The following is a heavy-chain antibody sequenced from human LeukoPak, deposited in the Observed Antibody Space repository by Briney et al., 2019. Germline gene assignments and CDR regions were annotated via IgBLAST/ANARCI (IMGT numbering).Heavy chain of an antibody. CDR1: GYTFTSYG. V-gene: IGHV1-18*01. CDR3: ARALSPLTMTTVTTWGHYYYYMDV. J-gene: IGHJ6*03. D-gene: IGHD4-17*01. Sequence: GASVKVSCKASGYTFTSYGISWVRQAPGQGLEWMGWISAYNGNTNYAQKLQGRVTMTTDTSPSTAYMELRSLRSDDTAVYYCARALSPLTMTTVTTWGHYYYYMDVWGKGTTVTVSS. CDR2: ISAYNGNT.